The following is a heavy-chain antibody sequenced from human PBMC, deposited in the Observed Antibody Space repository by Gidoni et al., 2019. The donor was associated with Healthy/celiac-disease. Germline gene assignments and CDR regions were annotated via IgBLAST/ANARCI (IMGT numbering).Heavy chain of an antibody. J-gene: IGHJ4*02. CDR3: RGTLYSSSWTGY. CDR2: IYYSGST. Sequence: GKGLEWIGSIYYSGSTYYNPSLKSRVTISVDTSKNQFSLKLSSVTAADTAVYYCRGTLYSSSWTGYWGQGTLVTVS. D-gene: IGHD6-13*01. V-gene: IGHV4-39*01.